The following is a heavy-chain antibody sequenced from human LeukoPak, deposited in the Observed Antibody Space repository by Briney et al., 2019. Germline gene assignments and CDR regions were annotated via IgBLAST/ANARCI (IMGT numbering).Heavy chain of an antibody. CDR1: GFTFSSYW. CDR3: AKGGFLEWLPTGSFDY. V-gene: IGHV3-7*03. CDR2: IKQDGSEK. J-gene: IGHJ4*02. Sequence: GGSLRLSCAASGFTFSSYWMSWVRQAPGKGLEWVANIKQDGSEKYYVDSVKGRFTISRDNAKNSLYLQMNSLRAEDTALYYCAKGGFLEWLPTGSFDYWGQGTLVTVSS. D-gene: IGHD3-3*01.